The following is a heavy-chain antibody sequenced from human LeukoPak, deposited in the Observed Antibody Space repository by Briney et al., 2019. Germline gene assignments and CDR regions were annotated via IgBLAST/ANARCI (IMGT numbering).Heavy chain of an antibody. CDR2: VYDRGGT. CDR3: ARHFGT. V-gene: IGHV4-59*08. CDR1: GDFISRYY. J-gene: IGHJ4*02. Sequence: SETLSLTCTVSGDFISRYYWSWIRQSPGKGLEWIGYVYDRGGTNYNPSLKSRAIISADTSKNQFSLKLRSVTAADTAVYYCARHFGTWGQGTLVTVSS. D-gene: IGHD3/OR15-3a*01.